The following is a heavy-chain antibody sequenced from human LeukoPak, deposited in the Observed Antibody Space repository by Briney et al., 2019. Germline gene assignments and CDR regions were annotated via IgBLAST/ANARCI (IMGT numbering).Heavy chain of an antibody. J-gene: IGHJ5*02. CDR3: AREPVTTGEWGYNWFDP. V-gene: IGHV3-20*04. D-gene: IGHD4-11*01. CDR2: INWNGGST. Sequence: GGSLRLSCAASGFTFDDYGMSWVRQAPGKGLEWVSGINWNGGSTGYADSVKGRFTISRDNAKNSLYLQMNSLRAEDTALYYCAREPVTTGEWGYNWFDPWGQGTLVTVSS. CDR1: GFTFDDYG.